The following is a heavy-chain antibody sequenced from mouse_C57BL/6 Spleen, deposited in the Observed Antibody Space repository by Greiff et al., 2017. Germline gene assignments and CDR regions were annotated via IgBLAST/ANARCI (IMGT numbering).Heavy chain of an antibody. J-gene: IGHJ1*03. Sequence: EVQLQQSGPELVKPGASVKLSCKASGYSFTDYNMNWVQQSPGKSLEWIGVITPNYGTTSYNQTFKGKATLTVDQSSSTAYMQLNSLTSEDSAVXYCGRRGSSDWYFEVWGTGTTVTVAS. CDR1: GYSFTDYN. CDR2: ITPNYGTT. V-gene: IGHV1-39*01. D-gene: IGHD1-1*01. CDR3: GRRGSSDWYFEV.